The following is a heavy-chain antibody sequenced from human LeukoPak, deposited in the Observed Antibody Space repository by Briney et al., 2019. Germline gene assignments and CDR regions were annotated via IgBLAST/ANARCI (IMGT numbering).Heavy chain of an antibody. V-gene: IGHV3-53*01. CDR2: IYPGGDI. J-gene: IGHJ3*02. CDR3: VRGPRYYDDSGFHYGAFDI. CDR1: EVTVTSNY. Sequence: GGSLRLSCAASEVTVTSNYLSWVRQAPGRGLQWVSLIYPGGDIYYADSVKGRFIISRDNSKNTLSLQMNSLTADDTAVYYCVRGPRYYDDSGFHYGAFDIWGQGTVVTVSS. D-gene: IGHD3-22*01.